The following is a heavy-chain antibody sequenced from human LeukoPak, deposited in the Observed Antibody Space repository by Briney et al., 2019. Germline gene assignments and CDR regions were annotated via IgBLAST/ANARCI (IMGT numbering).Heavy chain of an antibody. V-gene: IGHV1-2*06. CDR2: INPNSGGT. CDR1: GYTFTGYY. J-gene: IGHJ3*02. CDR3: VIVEEDSIDYYYRDHSFDI. D-gene: IGHD3-22*01. Sequence: ASVKVSCKASGYTFTGYYMHWVRQAPGQGLEWMGRINPNSGGTKYAQKFHGRVTMTRDTSITTAYMELSRLRYDDTAVYYCVIVEEDSIDYYYRDHSFDIWGQGTMVTVSS.